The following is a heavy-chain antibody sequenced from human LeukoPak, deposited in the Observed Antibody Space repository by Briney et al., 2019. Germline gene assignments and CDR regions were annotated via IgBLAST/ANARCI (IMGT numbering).Heavy chain of an antibody. CDR1: GGTFSNYA. D-gene: IGHD3-10*01. CDR2: IIPIFGTA. Sequence: GGSVKVSCKASGGTFSNYAISWVRQAPGQGLEWMGGIIPIFGTASYAQKFQGRVTITADESTSTAYMELSSLRSEDTAVYYCARDLGDSFDYWGQGTLVTVSS. CDR3: ARDLGDSFDY. J-gene: IGHJ4*02. V-gene: IGHV1-69*01.